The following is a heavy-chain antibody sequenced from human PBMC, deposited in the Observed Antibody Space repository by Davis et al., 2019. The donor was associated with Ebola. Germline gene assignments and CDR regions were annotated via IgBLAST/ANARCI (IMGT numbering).Heavy chain of an antibody. Sequence: ASVKVSCKASEYTFTRYYIHWVRQAPGQGLEWMGIINPSGGSSSYAQNFQGRVTMTRDTSTSTVYMELSSLRSEDTAVYYCARDLGAWLQSNAFDYWGQGTLVTVSS. CDR1: EYTFTRYY. CDR3: ARDLGAWLQSNAFDY. J-gene: IGHJ4*02. CDR2: INPSGGSS. V-gene: IGHV1-46*01. D-gene: IGHD5-24*01.